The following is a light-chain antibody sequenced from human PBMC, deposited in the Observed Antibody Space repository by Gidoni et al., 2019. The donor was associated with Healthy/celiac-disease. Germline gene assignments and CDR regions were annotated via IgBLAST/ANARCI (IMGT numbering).Light chain of an antibody. Sequence: EIVLTPSPGTLSLSPGERATLACRASQSVTSNYFAWYQQKPGRSPRLLISGASSRATGVPDRFSGSGSGTDFTLTISRLESEDFAVYYCQQYGSSLITFGQGTRLQIK. CDR3: QQYGSSLIT. CDR2: GAS. CDR1: QSVTSNY. J-gene: IGKJ5*01. V-gene: IGKV3-20*01.